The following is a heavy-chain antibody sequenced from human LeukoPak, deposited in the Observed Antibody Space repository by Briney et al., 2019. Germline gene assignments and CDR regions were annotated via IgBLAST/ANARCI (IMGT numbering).Heavy chain of an antibody. CDR2: IKQDGSEK. V-gene: IGHV3-7*01. D-gene: IGHD6-19*01. J-gene: IGHJ4*02. CDR3: ARQRGSSGWYD. Sequence: GGSLRLSCAASGFTLSSYWMSWVRQAPGKGLEWVANIKQDGSEKYYVDSVKGRFTISRDNAKNSLYLQMNSLRAEDTAVYYCARQRGSSGWYDWGQGTLVTVSS. CDR1: GFTLSSYW.